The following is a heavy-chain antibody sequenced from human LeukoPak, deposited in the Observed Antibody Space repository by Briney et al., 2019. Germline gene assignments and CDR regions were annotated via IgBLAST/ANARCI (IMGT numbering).Heavy chain of an antibody. Sequence: SETLSLTCAVSGGSISSGGYSWSRIRQPPGRGLEWIGYIYHSGSTYYNPSLKSRVTISVDRSKNQFSLKLSSVTAADTAVYYCARASNYYDSSGYVYWGQGTLVTVSS. CDR1: GGSISSGGYS. CDR3: ARASNYYDSSGYVY. CDR2: IYHSGST. J-gene: IGHJ4*02. V-gene: IGHV4-30-2*01. D-gene: IGHD3-22*01.